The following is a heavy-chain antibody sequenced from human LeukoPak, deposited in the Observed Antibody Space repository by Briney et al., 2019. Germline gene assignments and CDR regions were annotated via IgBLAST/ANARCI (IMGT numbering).Heavy chain of an antibody. D-gene: IGHD1-1*01. CDR3: AKDGGPTVFYYFDY. J-gene: IGHJ4*02. CDR1: GFTFSNYA. V-gene: IGHV3-23*01. CDR2: ISGSSGGT. Sequence: GGSLRLSCAASGFTFSNYAMSWVRQAPGKGLEWVSGISGSSGGTNYADPVKGRFTISRDNSRNTLYLQMNSLRAEDTAIYYCAKDGGPTVFYYFDYWGQGTLITVSS.